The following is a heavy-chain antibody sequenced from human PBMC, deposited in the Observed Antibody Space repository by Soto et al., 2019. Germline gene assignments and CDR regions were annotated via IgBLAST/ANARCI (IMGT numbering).Heavy chain of an antibody. CDR2: ISGSGTST. Sequence: EVPLLESGGGLVQPGGSLRLSCAASGFTFSSYAMSWVRQAPGKGLEWVSAISGSGTSTYYADSVKGRFTISRDNSTNTLYLPLNSLIAVYMAVYSCAMDLGTWVSWYFDYWGQGPLATVSS. CDR3: AMDLGTWVSWYFDY. J-gene: IGHJ4*02. V-gene: IGHV3-23*01. D-gene: IGHD1-1*01. CDR1: GFTFSSYA.